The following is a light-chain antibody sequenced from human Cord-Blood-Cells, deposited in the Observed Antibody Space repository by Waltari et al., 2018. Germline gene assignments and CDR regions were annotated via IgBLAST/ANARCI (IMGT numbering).Light chain of an antibody. V-gene: IGLV3-21*03. CDR1: NIGSKR. Sequence: SYVLTQPPSVSVAPGKTARLSCGGNNIGSKRAHRYQQKPGQAPVLVVYDDSDRPSGIPERFSGSNSGNTATLTISRVEAGDEADYYCQVWDSSSDHVVFGGGTKLTVL. J-gene: IGLJ2*01. CDR2: DDS. CDR3: QVWDSSSDHVV.